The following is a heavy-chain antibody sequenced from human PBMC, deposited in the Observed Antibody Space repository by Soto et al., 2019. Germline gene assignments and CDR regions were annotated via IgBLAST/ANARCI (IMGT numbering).Heavy chain of an antibody. CDR3: AKDRRAVASTMWYFDL. J-gene: IGHJ2*01. D-gene: IGHD6-19*01. CDR2: ISWNSGSI. Sequence: EVQLVESGGGLVQPGRSLRLSCAASGFTFDDYAMHWVRQAPGKGLEWVSGISWNSGSIGYADSVKGRFTISRDNAKNSLYLQMNSLRAEDTALYYCAKDRRAVASTMWYFDLWGRGTLVTVSS. V-gene: IGHV3-9*01. CDR1: GFTFDDYA.